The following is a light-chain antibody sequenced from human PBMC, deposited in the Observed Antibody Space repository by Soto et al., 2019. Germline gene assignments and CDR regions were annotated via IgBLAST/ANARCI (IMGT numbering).Light chain of an antibody. V-gene: IGLV2-14*03. CDR1: SSDVGGYNY. J-gene: IGLJ1*01. Sequence: QSVLTQPASVSGSPGQSITISCTGTSSDVGGYNYVSWYHHHPGKAPKLMIYDVSNRPSGVSNRLSGSKSGNTASLTISGLQPEDEADYYCSSYTTSNTRQIVFGTGTKVTVL. CDR2: DVS. CDR3: SSYTTSNTRQIV.